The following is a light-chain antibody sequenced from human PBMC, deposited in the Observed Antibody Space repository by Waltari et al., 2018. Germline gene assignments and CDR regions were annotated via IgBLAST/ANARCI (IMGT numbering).Light chain of an antibody. Sequence: QSALTQSASVSGSPGQSVTIFCAGTSNDVGGYNPVSWYQEHPGQAPRVIIYDVSDRPSGVSDRFSGSKSGNTASLTISGLQAEDEADYYCSSQSSNDVVLFGGGTKLTVL. J-gene: IGLJ2*01. V-gene: IGLV2-14*01. CDR3: SSQSSNDVVL. CDR2: DVS. CDR1: SNDVGGYNP.